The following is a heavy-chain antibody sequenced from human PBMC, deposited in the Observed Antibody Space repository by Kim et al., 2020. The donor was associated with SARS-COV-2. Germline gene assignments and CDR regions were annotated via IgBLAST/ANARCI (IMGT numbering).Heavy chain of an antibody. J-gene: IGHJ5*02. CDR3: ATGAAAGKSNWFDP. Sequence: AQEAQGRVTMTEDTSTDTAYMELSSLRSEDTAVYYCATGAAAGKSNWFDPWGQGTLVTVSS. D-gene: IGHD6-13*01. V-gene: IGHV1-24*01.